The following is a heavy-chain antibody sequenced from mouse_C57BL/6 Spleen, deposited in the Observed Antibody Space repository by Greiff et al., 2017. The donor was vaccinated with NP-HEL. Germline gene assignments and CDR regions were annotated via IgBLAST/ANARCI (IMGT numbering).Heavy chain of an antibody. Sequence: EVNLVESGGGLVQPGGSLSLSCAASGFTFTDYYMSWVRQPPGKALEWLGFHRNKANGYTTEYSASVKGLFTISRDKSQSILYLQMNALRAEDSATYYCARGGYGISYGFAYWGQGTLVTVSA. J-gene: IGHJ3*01. D-gene: IGHD1-1*01. V-gene: IGHV7-3*01. CDR3: ARGGYGISYGFAY. CDR2: HRNKANGYTT. CDR1: GFTFTDYY.